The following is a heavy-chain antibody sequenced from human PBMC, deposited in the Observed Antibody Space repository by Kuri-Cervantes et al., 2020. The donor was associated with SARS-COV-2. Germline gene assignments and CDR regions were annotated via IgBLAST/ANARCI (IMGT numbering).Heavy chain of an antibody. J-gene: IGHJ4*02. CDR3: ARDRKFGELLSRGYYFDY. CDR2: MNPNSGGT. D-gene: IGHD3-10*01. Sequence: ASVKVSCKASGYTFTSYDINWVRQATGQGLEWMGWMNPNSGGTNYEQKFQGWVTMTRDTSIGTAYMELSRLRSDDTAVYYCARDRKFGELLSRGYYFDYWGQGTLVTVSS. V-gene: IGHV1-2*04. CDR1: GYTFTSYD.